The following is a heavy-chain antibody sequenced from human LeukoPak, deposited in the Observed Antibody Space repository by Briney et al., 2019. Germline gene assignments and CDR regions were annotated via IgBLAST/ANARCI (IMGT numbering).Heavy chain of an antibody. CDR2: NSGST. D-gene: IGHD2-2*01. CDR3: ARVIVVVPAAMTHDAFDI. V-gene: IGHV4-38-2*02. Sequence: SETLSLTCTVSGYSISSGYYWGWIRQPPGKGLEWIGSNSGSTYYNPSLKSRVTISVDTSKNQFSLKLSSVTAADTAVYYCARVIVVVPAAMTHDAFDIWGQGTMVTVSS. CDR1: GYSISSGYY. J-gene: IGHJ3*02.